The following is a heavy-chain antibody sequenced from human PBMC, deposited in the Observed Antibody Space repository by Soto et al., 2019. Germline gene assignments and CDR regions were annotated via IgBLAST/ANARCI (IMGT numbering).Heavy chain of an antibody. J-gene: IGHJ4*02. D-gene: IGHD6-13*01. CDR2: IYPGDSDT. V-gene: IGHV5-51*01. Sequence: GESLKISCKGSGYSFTSYWIGWVRQMPGKGLEWMGIIYPGDSDTRYSPSFQGQVTISADKSISTAYLQWSSLKASDTAVYYCARQKETNIAAAGSDYWGQGTLVTVS. CDR1: GYSFTSYW. CDR3: ARQKETNIAAAGSDY.